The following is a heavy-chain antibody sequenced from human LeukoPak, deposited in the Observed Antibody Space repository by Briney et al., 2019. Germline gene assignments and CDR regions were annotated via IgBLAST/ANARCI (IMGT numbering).Heavy chain of an antibody. Sequence: PGGSLRLSCVASGFTFSSRDWMTWVRQAPGKGLEWVANIKQDGSEKNYVDSVKGRFTISRDTSKNTLYLQMGSLRTEDMAVYYCARGDDYGDFPQDYWGQGTLVTVSS. D-gene: IGHD4-17*01. CDR3: ARGDDYGDFPQDY. J-gene: IGHJ4*02. CDR1: GFTFSSRDW. CDR2: IKQDGSEK. V-gene: IGHV3-7*01.